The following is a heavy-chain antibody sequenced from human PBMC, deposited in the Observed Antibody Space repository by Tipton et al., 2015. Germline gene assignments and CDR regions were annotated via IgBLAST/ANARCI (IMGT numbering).Heavy chain of an antibody. CDR2: VNPKRGGT. V-gene: IGHV1-2*02. CDR3: ARDVGIPGHYWYFDL. Sequence: QSGPEVKKPGASVKVSCKASGYTFTGYYMHWVRQALGQGLEWLGLVNPKRGGTEYAQKFQGRVTMTRDTSVNTVYLELSRLRSDDTAVYFCARDVGIPGHYWYFDLWGRGTLVTVSS. J-gene: IGHJ2*01. CDR1: GYTFTGYY. D-gene: IGHD2-21*01.